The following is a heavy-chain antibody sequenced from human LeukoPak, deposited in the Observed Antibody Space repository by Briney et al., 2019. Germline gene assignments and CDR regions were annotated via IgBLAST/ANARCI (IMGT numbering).Heavy chain of an antibody. CDR3: ARGYCSGGSCYSSYYYSYMDV. CDR1: GGSISNSY. CDR2: IYPTDIT. J-gene: IGHJ6*03. Sequence: SETLSLTCTVSGGSISNSYWSWIRQPAGKGLEWIGRIYPTDITTYNPSLKSRVTLSVDTSKNQFSLKLSSVTAADTAVYYCARGYCSGGSCYSSYYYSYMDVWGKGTTVTVSS. V-gene: IGHV4-4*07. D-gene: IGHD2-15*01.